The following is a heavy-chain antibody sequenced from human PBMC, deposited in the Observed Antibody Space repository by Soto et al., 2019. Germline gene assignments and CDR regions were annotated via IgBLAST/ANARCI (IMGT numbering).Heavy chain of an antibody. Sequence: QVQLVQSGAEVKKPGASVKVSCKAPGYTFTSYGIRWVRQAPGQGLEWMGWINGYNGNTNHAQKLQGRSTMSTDTTASTAYMELRSLRSDGSAVYYCARIGDVPYYYYGMDVW. D-gene: IGHD3-16*01. CDR3: ARIGDVPYYYYGMDV. CDR1: GYTFTSYG. J-gene: IGHJ6*01. V-gene: IGHV1-18*01. CDR2: INGYNGNT.